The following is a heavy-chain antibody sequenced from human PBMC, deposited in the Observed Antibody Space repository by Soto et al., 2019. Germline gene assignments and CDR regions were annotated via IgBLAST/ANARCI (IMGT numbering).Heavy chain of an antibody. CDR1: GFTFNTYW. CDR3: GRGGLTGGRFWY. V-gene: IGHV3-7*05. J-gene: IGHJ4*02. D-gene: IGHD2-15*01. Sequence: GGSLRLSCAASGFTFNTYWMTWVRQAPGKGLEWVANIKEDGGERNYVDSVKGRFSISRDNTKNSLYLQMNSLRVEDTGVYYFGRGGLTGGRFWYWGQGTLVTVSS. CDR2: IKEDGGER.